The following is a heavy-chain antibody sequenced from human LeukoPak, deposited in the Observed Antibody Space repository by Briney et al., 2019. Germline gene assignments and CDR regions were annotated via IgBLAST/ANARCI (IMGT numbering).Heavy chain of an antibody. Sequence: GGSLRLSCAASGFTFSNYEMNWVRQAPGKGLEWVSYISSSGFTKYYADSGKGRFTISRDNAKNSLYLQMNSLRAEDTAVYYCARETGGQWLRLDYWGQGTLVTVSS. CDR2: ISSSGFTK. CDR1: GFTFSNYE. D-gene: IGHD5-12*01. CDR3: ARETGGQWLRLDY. J-gene: IGHJ4*02. V-gene: IGHV3-48*03.